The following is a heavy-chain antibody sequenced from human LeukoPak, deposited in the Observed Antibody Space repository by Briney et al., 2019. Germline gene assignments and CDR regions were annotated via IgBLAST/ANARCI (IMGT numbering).Heavy chain of an antibody. J-gene: IGHJ4*02. CDR3: ARATSGIVLIVYAHYFDY. V-gene: IGHV4-39*07. Sequence: SETLSLICTVSAGSISSSSYYWGWIRQPPGRGLEWIWRIYYSGSTYYNPSLKSRVTISLDTSKNQFFLKLSTVTAADTAVSYCARATSGIVLIVYAHYFDYWVQGTLVTVSS. D-gene: IGHD2-8*01. CDR1: AGSISSSSYY. CDR2: IYYSGST.